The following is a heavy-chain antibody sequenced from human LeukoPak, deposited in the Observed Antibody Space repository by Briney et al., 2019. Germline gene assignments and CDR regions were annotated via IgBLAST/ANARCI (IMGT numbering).Heavy chain of an antibody. D-gene: IGHD3-9*01. V-gene: IGHV3-9*03. CDR2: ISWNSGSI. CDR1: GFTFDDYA. CDR3: AKDIGYDILTGPKTLDY. Sequence: PGGSLRLSCAASGFTFDDYAMHWVRQAPGKGLEWVGGISWNSGSIGYADSVKGRFTISRDNAKNSLYLQMNSLRAEDMALYYCAKDIGYDILTGPKTLDYWGQGTLVTVSS. J-gene: IGHJ4*02.